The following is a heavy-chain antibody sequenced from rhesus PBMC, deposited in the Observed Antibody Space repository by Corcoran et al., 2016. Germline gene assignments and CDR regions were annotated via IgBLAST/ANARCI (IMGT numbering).Heavy chain of an antibody. Sequence: QVQLQESGPGLVKPSETLSLTCAVSGGSFSSYWWGWIRQPPGKGLEWIGSIYGSSESTEYNPSLKSRATISRDTSKNQFSLKLTSVTAADTAVYYCARRGNHYHSAPGYWGQGVLVTVSS. CDR1: GGSFSSYW. J-gene: IGHJ4*01. D-gene: IGHD3-28*01. CDR3: ARRGNHYHSAPGY. V-gene: IGHV4-160*01. CDR2: IYGSSEST.